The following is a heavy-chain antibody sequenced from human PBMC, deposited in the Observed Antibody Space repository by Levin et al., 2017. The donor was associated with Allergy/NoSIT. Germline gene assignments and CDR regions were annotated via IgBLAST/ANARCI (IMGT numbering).Heavy chain of an antibody. CDR1: GFTFSSYA. Sequence: PGGSLRLSCAASGFTFSSYAMSWVRQAPGKGLEWVSAISGSGGSTYYADSVKGRFTISRDNSKNTLYLQMNSLRAEDTAVYYCAKGIGGYSYGYGVDWGQGTLVTVSS. CDR3: AKGIGGYSYGYGVD. D-gene: IGHD5-18*01. V-gene: IGHV3-23*01. CDR2: ISGSGGST. J-gene: IGHJ4*02.